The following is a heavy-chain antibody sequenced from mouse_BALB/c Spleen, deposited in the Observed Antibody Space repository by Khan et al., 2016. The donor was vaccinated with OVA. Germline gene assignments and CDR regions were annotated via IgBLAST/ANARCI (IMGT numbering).Heavy chain of an antibody. J-gene: IGHJ2*01. Sequence: EVELVESGGGLVRPGGSLKLSCAASGFSFSSYSMSWVRQTPEKRLEWVATISSGGSYTYYQDSVKGRFTISRDNAKNTLYLQMSSLKSEDTAMYYCPRHRGYYGQNPYFDYWGQGTTLTVSS. D-gene: IGHD1-1*01. CDR3: PRHRGYYGQNPYFDY. CDR2: ISSGGSYT. CDR1: GFSFSSYS. V-gene: IGHV5-6-4*01.